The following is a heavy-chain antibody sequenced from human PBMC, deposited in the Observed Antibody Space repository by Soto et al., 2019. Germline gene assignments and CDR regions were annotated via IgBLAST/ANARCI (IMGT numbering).Heavy chain of an antibody. D-gene: IGHD3-10*01. Sequence: ASVKVSCKASGYTFTSYGISWVRQAPGQGLEWMGWISAYNGNTNYAQKLQSRVTMTTDTSTSTAYMELRSLRSDDTAVYYCARDSMVRGVTDTADYWGQGTLVTVSS. V-gene: IGHV1-18*01. CDR3: ARDSMVRGVTDTADY. CDR2: ISAYNGNT. CDR1: GYTFTSYG. J-gene: IGHJ4*02.